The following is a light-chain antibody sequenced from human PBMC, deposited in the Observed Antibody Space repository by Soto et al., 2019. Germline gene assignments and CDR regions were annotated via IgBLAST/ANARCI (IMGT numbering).Light chain of an antibody. V-gene: IGKV1-39*01. Sequence: DIQMTQSPSSLSASVGDRVTITCRASQSIGNHLNWYRQKPGKPPEILIYDESSLHSGVQSRFSGSGSGTDFTLTISSLQPEDFATFYCQPSYSYWTLGPGKKVDIK. CDR1: QSIGNH. CDR3: QPSYSYWT. J-gene: IGKJ1*01. CDR2: DES.